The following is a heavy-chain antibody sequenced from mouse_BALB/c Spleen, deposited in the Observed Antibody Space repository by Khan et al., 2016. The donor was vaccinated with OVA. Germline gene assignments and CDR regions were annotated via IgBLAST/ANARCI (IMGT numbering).Heavy chain of an antibody. CDR3: ARGGNYWYFDV. J-gene: IGHJ1*01. CDR1: GYTFTNYG. Sequence: QIQLVQSGPELKKPGETVKISCKASGYTFTNYGMTWVKQAPGKGLKWMGWINTYTGEPTYADDFKGRFAFSLETSATTAHLQITNLKTEATATYVCARGGNYWYFDVWGAGTTVTVSS. V-gene: IGHV9-3-1*01. CDR2: INTYTGEP. D-gene: IGHD1-1*02.